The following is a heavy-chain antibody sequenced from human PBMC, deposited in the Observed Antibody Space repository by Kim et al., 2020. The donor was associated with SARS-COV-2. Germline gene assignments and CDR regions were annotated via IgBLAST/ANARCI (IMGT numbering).Heavy chain of an antibody. CDR1: GYTFTSYG. Sequence: ASVKVSCKASGYTFTSYGISWGRQAPGQGLEWRGWISAYNGNTNYAQKLQGRVTMTTDTSTSTAYMELRSLRSDDTAVYYCARGDSDFWSGYYTPGGYYYYMDVWGKGTTVTVSS. J-gene: IGHJ6*03. V-gene: IGHV1-18*01. CDR2: ISAYNGNT. CDR3: ARGDSDFWSGYYTPGGYYYYMDV. D-gene: IGHD3-3*01.